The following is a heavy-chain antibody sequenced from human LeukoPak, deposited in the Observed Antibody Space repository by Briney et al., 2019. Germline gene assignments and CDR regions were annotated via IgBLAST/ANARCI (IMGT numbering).Heavy chain of an antibody. CDR3: ARGGSVGYCSSTSCYASHYYYYMDV. CDR1: GGSISSYY. CDR2: IYYSGST. Sequence: EPSETLSLPCTVSGGSISSYYWSWIRQPPGKGLEWIGYIYYSGSTNYNPSLKSRVTISGDTSKNQFSLKLSSVTAADTAVYYCARGGSVGYCSSTSCYASHYYYYMDVWGKGTTVTISS. V-gene: IGHV4-59*01. J-gene: IGHJ6*03. D-gene: IGHD2-2*01.